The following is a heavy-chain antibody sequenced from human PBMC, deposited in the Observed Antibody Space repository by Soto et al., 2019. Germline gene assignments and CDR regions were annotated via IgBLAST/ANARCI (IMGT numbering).Heavy chain of an antibody. J-gene: IGHJ6*02. Sequence: GGSLRLSWAASGFTFSSYGMHWVRQAPGKGLEWVAVISYDGSNKYYADSVKGRFTISRDNSKNTLYLQMNSLRAEDTAVYYCAKGDYDILTGPQRDYYYYGMDVWGQGTTVTVSS. CDR2: ISYDGSNK. CDR1: GFTFSSYG. CDR3: AKGDYDILTGPQRDYYYYGMDV. V-gene: IGHV3-30*18. D-gene: IGHD3-9*01.